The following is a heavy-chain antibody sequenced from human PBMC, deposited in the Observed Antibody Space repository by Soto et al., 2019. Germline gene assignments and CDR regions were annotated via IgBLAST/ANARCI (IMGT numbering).Heavy chain of an antibody. Sequence: QVQLVQSGAEVKKPGSSVKVSCKTSGGTFSSYAISWVRQAPGQGLEWMGGIIPMFVTANYAQKFRGRVTSTADESTSTAYREMSSLRSEDTAVYYCARSRANYYDSRGYYYSTFDYWGQGNLVTVSS. D-gene: IGHD3-22*01. V-gene: IGHV1-69*12. CDR2: IIPMFVTA. CDR3: ARSRANYYDSRGYYYSTFDY. CDR1: GGTFSSYA. J-gene: IGHJ4*02.